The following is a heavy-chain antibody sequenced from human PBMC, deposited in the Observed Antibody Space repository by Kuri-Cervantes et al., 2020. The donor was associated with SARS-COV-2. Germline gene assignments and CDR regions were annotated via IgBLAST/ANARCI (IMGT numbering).Heavy chain of an antibody. CDR2: IYYSGST. J-gene: IGHJ6*02. CDR1: GVSISSYY. D-gene: IGHD3-3*01. Sequence: GSLRLSCSVSGVSISSYYWSWIRQPPGKGLEWIGYIYYSGSTNYNPSLKSRVTISVDTSKNQFSLKLSSVTAADTAVYYCARDSSGYYYYGMDVWGQGTTVTVSS. V-gene: IGHV4-59*01. CDR3: ARDSSGYYYYGMDV.